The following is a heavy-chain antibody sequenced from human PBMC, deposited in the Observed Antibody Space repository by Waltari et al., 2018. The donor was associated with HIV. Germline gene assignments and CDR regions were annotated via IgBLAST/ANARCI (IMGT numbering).Heavy chain of an antibody. D-gene: IGHD2-21*02. J-gene: IGHJ4*02. V-gene: IGHV3-53*01. CDR3: ARGFGCGGDCYYFDY. CDR2: IDRGGST. CDR1: GLSVSSNY. Sequence: EVQLVESGGGLIQPGGSLRLSCAASGLSVSSNYMSWVRQAPGKGWEGVSVIDRGGSTYDADSVRDRLTISRDNSKNTLYLQMNSLRAEDTAVYYCARGFGCGGDCYYFDYWGQGTLVTVSS.